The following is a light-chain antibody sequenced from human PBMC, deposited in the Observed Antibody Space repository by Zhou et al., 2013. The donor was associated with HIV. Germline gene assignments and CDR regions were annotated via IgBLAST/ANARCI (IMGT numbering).Light chain of an antibody. CDR1: ESLNNW. Sequence: DIQMTQSPSTLSASVGDRVTITCRASESLNNWLAWYQQKPGKAPKLLIHRASSLETDVPSRFSGSGSGTEFTLTISGLQPDDFATYYCQQYKTYSRTFGQGTKVEIK. CDR3: QQYKTYSRT. CDR2: RAS. J-gene: IGKJ1*01. V-gene: IGKV1-5*03.